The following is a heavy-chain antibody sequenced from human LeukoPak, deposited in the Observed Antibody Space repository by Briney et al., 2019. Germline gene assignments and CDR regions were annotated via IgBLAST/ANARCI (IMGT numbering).Heavy chain of an antibody. CDR2: ISSSGTPI. CDR3: ATEGAFYFDC. CDR1: GFPFSSYA. V-gene: IGHV3-48*03. Sequence: PGGSLRLSCSASGFPFSSYAMHWVRQAPGKGLEWVSYISSSGTPIYYADSVKGRFTISRDNARNSLYLQMNNLRAEDTAVYYCATEGAFYFDCWGQGTLVTVSS. J-gene: IGHJ4*02.